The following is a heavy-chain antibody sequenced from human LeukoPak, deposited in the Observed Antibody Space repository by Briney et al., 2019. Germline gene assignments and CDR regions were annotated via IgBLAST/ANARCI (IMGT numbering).Heavy chain of an antibody. V-gene: IGHV4-39*02. D-gene: IGHD2-2*01. Sequence: SETLSLTCTVSGDSISSSIFSWGWIRQPPGKGLEWIGSMDYSGDTYDNESLKSRVTISVDTSKNHFSLKLSAVTAADTAVYYCARLPLSTSYYYYGLDVWGLGTAVTVS. J-gene: IGHJ6*02. CDR2: MDYSGDT. CDR3: ARLPLSTSYYYYGLDV. CDR1: GDSISSSIFS.